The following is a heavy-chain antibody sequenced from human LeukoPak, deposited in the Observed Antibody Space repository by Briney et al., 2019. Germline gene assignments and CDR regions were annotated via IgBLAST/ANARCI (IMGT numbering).Heavy chain of an antibody. D-gene: IGHD2-2*01. Sequence: ASVKVSCKASGGTFSTYTITWVRQAPGHGLEWMGWISAYNGNTDYAQKFQGRVTMTTDTSTSTAYMVLRSLRSDDTAVYYCARVECSSISCLFWPFDYWGQETLVTVSS. J-gene: IGHJ4*02. CDR2: ISAYNGNT. CDR3: ARVECSSISCLFWPFDY. V-gene: IGHV1-18*01. CDR1: GGTFSTYT.